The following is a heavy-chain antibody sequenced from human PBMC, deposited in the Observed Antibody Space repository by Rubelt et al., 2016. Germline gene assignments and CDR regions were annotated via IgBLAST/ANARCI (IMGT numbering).Heavy chain of an antibody. CDR3: AREKVLSGFLH. V-gene: IGHV4-39*07. Sequence: QLQLHESGPGLVEPSESLSLTCTVSGDSMRNGVHYWGLIRQPPGKGLEWIGSVDQSGITYYNPSLKIRVRLSIDTSKTEFSLNLKSMTVADSAIYYCAREKVLSGFLHWGQGALVTVSS. CDR2: VDQSGIT. CDR1: GDSMRNGVHY. J-gene: IGHJ1*01. D-gene: IGHD1-26*01.